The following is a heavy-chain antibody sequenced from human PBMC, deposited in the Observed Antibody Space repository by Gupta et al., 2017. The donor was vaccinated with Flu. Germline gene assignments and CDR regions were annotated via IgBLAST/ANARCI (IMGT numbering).Heavy chain of an antibody. CDR1: GGSISSYY. J-gene: IGHJ4*02. CDR2: IYTSGST. D-gene: IGHD2-15*01. V-gene: IGHV4-4*07. Sequence: QVQLQESGPGLVKPSETLSLTCTVSGGSISSYYWSWIRQPAGKGLEWIGRIYTSGSTNYNPSLKSRVTMSVDTSKNQFSLKLSSVTAADTAVYYCARVRSSGGSGTPYYFDYWGQGTLVTVSS. CDR3: ARVRSSGGSGTPYYFDY.